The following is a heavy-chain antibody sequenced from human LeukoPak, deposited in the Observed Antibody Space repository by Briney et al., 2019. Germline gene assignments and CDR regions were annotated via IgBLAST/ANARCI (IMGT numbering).Heavy chain of an antibody. CDR1: GGSISNYY. CDR3: ARLTCSGGSCYDGY. V-gene: IGHV4-59*08. D-gene: IGHD2-15*01. Sequence: SETLSLTCTVSGGSISNYYWSWIRQPPGKGLEWIGYIYYSGSTNYSPSLKSRVTISVDTSKNQFSLKLSSMTATDTAVYYCARLTCSGGSCYDGYWGQGTLVTVSS. J-gene: IGHJ4*02. CDR2: IYYSGST.